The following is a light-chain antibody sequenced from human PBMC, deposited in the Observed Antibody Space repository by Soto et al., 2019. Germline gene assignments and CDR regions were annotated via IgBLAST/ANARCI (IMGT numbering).Light chain of an antibody. CDR2: EVN. Sequence: QSVLAQPASGSGSPGHSITISCTRTSSDSGRDNYVSWFQQHPGKVPKLFIFEVNYRPSGVSDRFSCSKSGNTASLTITGLQAEDEADYYCTSCITANTSCVFGSGTKVTVL. J-gene: IGLJ1*01. CDR1: SSDSGRDNY. V-gene: IGLV2-14*01. CDR3: TSCITANTSCV.